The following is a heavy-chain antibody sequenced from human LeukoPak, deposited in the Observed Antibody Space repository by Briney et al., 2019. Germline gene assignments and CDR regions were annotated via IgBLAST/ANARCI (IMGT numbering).Heavy chain of an antibody. D-gene: IGHD3-9*01. V-gene: IGHV4-4*07. Sequence: SETLSLTCTVSGGSISSYYWSWIRQPAGKGLESIGHISTSGSTNYNPSLKSRVTISVDTSKNQFSLKLSSVTAADTAVYYCARGVRYYDILTGYYSRLFDYWGQGTLVTVSS. CDR2: ISTSGST. CDR3: ARGVRYYDILTGYYSRLFDY. J-gene: IGHJ4*02. CDR1: GGSISSYY.